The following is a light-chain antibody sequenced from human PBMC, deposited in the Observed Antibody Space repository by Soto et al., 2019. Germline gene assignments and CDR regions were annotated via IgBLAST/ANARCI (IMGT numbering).Light chain of an antibody. Sequence: IQLSQSPSSLSASVGDRVTITGRASQDISSYLAWSQQKPGKAPKLLIYAASTLQSGVPSRFSGSGSGTEFTLTISSLQPEDFATYYCLQHNSYPFTFGHGTRLEIK. CDR2: AAS. J-gene: IGKJ5*01. CDR1: QDISSY. CDR3: LQHNSYPFT. V-gene: IGKV1-9*01.